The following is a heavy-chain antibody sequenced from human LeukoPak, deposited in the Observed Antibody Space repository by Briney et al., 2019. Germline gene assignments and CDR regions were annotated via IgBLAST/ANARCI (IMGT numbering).Heavy chain of an antibody. CDR3: ARGRGYTYGPIAFDI. CDR2: MNPNIGNT. V-gene: IGHV1-8*03. CDR1: GYTFTTYD. J-gene: IGHJ3*02. Sequence: ASVKVSCKASGYTFTTYDINWVRQATGQGLEWMGWMNPNIGNTDYAQNFQGRVTITRNTSISTAYMELSSLRSEDTAVYYCARGRGYTYGPIAFDIWGQGTMITVSS. D-gene: IGHD5-18*01.